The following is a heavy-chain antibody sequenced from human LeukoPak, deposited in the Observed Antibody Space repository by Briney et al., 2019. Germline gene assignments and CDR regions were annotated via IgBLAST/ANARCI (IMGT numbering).Heavy chain of an antibody. V-gene: IGHV3-74*01. CDR2: INTDGSST. CDR3: ARSPPIVVVPAAIGDDY. J-gene: IGHJ4*02. Sequence: GGSLRLSCAASGFTFSSYWMHWVRQAPGKGLVWVSRINTDGSSTSYADSVKGRFTISRDNAKNTLYLQMNSLRAEDTAVYYCARSPPIVVVPAAIGDDYWGQGTLVTVSS. CDR1: GFTFSSYW. D-gene: IGHD2-2*01.